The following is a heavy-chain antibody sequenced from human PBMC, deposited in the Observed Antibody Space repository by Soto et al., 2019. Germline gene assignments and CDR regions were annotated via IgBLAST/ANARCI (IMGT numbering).Heavy chain of an antibody. CDR1: GYTLTELS. J-gene: IGHJ4*02. V-gene: IGHV1-24*01. Sequence: ASVKVSCKVSGYTLTELSMHWVRQAPGKGLEWMGGFDPEDGETIYAQKFQGRVTMTEDTSTDTAYMELSSLRSEDTAVYYCATGGGYCSGGSCYSGVGYWGQGTLVTVSS. CDR3: ATGGGYCSGGSCYSGVGY. CDR2: FDPEDGET. D-gene: IGHD2-15*01.